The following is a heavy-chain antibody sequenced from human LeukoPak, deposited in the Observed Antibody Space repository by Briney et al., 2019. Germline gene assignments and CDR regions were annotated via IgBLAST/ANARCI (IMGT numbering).Heavy chain of an antibody. CDR3: TSWPVGWYGEDS. D-gene: IGHD6-19*01. CDR2: IYGGGST. Sequence: GGSLRLSCAATGLSVSSNFMSWVRQAPGKGLEWVSVIYGGGSTYYADSVKGRFTISRDTPKNTLYLQMNSLRVEDTAVYYCTSWPVGWYGEDSWGQGTLVTVSS. J-gene: IGHJ4*02. V-gene: IGHV3-53*01. CDR1: GLSVSSNF.